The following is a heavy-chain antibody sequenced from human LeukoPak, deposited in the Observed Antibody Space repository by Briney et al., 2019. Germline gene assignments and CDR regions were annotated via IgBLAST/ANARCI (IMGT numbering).Heavy chain of an antibody. CDR3: ARTPAIAVAGTHFDY. CDR1: GFTFDDYA. J-gene: IGHJ4*02. Sequence: GGSLRLSCAASGFTFDDYAMHWVRQAPGKGLEWVANIKQDGSEKYYVDSVKGRFTISRDNAKNSLYLQMNSLRAEDTAVYYCARTPAIAVAGTHFDYWGQGTLVTVSS. V-gene: IGHV3-7*01. D-gene: IGHD6-19*01. CDR2: IKQDGSEK.